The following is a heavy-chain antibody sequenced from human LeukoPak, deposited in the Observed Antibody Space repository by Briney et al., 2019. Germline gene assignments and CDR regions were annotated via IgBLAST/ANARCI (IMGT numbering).Heavy chain of an antibody. V-gene: IGHV4-59*06. Sequence: PSETLSLTCTVSGGSISSYFWTWTRQPAGKGLEWIAYMYYSGSTYYNPSLKSRVTMSAGTSKNQLSLKLSSVTAADTAVYYCARPYYYDSRIDPWGQGILVTVSS. D-gene: IGHD3-22*01. CDR2: MYYSGST. CDR1: GGSISSYF. J-gene: IGHJ5*02. CDR3: ARPYYYDSRIDP.